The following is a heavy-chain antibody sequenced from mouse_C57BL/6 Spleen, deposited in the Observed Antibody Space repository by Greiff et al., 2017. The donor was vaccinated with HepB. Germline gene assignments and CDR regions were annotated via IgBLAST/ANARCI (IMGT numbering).Heavy chain of an antibody. CDR1: GYAFRRSW. Sequence: VPLQQSGPELVQPGASVKISCKASGYAFRRSWMNWVKQRPGKGLEWIGRIYPGDGDTNYNGKFKGKATLTADKSSSTAYMPLSSLTSADAAVYCCVITTVVEDYWGQGTTLTVSS. D-gene: IGHD1-1*01. CDR2: IYPGDGDT. CDR3: VITTVVEDY. V-gene: IGHV1-82*01. J-gene: IGHJ2*01.